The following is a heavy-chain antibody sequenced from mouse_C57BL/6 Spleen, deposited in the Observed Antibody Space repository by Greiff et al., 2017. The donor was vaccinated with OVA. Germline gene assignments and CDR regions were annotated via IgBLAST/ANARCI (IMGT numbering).Heavy chain of an antibody. D-gene: IGHD2-3*01. CDR2: INPNNGGT. Sequence: VHVKQSGPELVKPGASVKIPCKASGYTFTDYNMDWVKQSHGKSLEWIGDINPNNGGTIYNQKFKGKATLTVDKSSSTAYMELRSLTSEDTAVYYCARSFGGYYVPYAMDYWGQGTSVTVSS. CDR3: ARSFGGYYVPYAMDY. CDR1: GYTFTDYN. J-gene: IGHJ4*01. V-gene: IGHV1-18*01.